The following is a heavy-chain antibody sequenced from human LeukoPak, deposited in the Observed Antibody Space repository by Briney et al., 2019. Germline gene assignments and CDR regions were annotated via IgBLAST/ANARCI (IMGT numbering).Heavy chain of an antibody. V-gene: IGHV3-15*07. CDR2: IKPKTDGETT. CDR1: GFTFSNAY. J-gene: IGHJ4*02. Sequence: KPGGSLRLSCAASGFTFSNAYMNWVRQAPGKGLEWVGRIKPKTDGETTEYAAPVKDRFSISRDDSKSMMYLQMNSLKTEDTAVYYCTTVENYYDSSGYYVDYWGQGTLVTVSS. CDR3: TTVENYYDSSGYYVDY. D-gene: IGHD3-22*01.